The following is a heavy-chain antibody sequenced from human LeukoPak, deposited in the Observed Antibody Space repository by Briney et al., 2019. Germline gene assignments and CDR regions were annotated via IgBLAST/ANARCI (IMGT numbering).Heavy chain of an antibody. J-gene: IGHJ6*04. CDR2: IIPIFGTA. D-gene: IGHD3-10*01. CDR3: ARALGGYFGSGSYYNVNYYGMDV. V-gene: IGHV1-69*13. Sequence: SVKVSCKASGGTSSSYAISWVRQAPGQGLEWMGGIIPIFGTANYAQKFQGRVTITADESTSTAYMELSSLRSEDTAVYYCARALGGYFGSGSYYNVNYYGMDVWGEGTTVTVSS. CDR1: GGTSSSYA.